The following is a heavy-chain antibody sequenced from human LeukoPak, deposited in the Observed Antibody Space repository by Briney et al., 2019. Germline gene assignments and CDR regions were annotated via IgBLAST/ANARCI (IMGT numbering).Heavy chain of an antibody. Sequence: ASVKVSCKASGYTFTSFGISWVRQVPGQGFEWMGWISPCNDNTNYAQKFQGRVTMTTDTSTSTVFMELRGLRSDDTAVYYCAREPSGLLFDYWGQGTLVTVSS. D-gene: IGHD6-25*01. CDR1: GYTFTSFG. CDR2: ISPCNDNT. V-gene: IGHV1-18*01. CDR3: AREPSGLLFDY. J-gene: IGHJ4*02.